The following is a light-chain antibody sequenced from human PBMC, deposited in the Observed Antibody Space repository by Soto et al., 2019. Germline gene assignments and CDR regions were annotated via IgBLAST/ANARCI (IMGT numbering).Light chain of an antibody. Sequence: QSALTQPASVSGSPGQSITISCTGTSSDVGGYILVSWYQQHPGEAPKLLIYDVTNRPSGVSNRFSGSKSGNTASLTISGLQAEDEADYYCSSYTSSSTPYVVFGGGTKLTVL. CDR1: SSDVGGYIL. V-gene: IGLV2-14*03. CDR3: SSYTSSSTPYVV. CDR2: DVT. J-gene: IGLJ2*01.